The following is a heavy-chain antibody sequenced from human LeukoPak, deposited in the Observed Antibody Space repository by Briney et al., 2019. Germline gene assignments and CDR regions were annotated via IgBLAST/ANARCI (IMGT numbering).Heavy chain of an antibody. J-gene: IGHJ6*03. CDR2: VWYDGSNK. Sequence: HPGGSLRLSCAVSGFTFSSYWMSWVRQAPGKGLEWVAVVWYDGSNKYYADSVKGRFTISRDNSKNTLYLQMNSLRAEDTAVYYCAKSAPMVRGESYYYMDVWGKGTTVTVSS. V-gene: IGHV3-33*06. D-gene: IGHD3-10*01. CDR1: GFTFSSYW. CDR3: AKSAPMVRGESYYYMDV.